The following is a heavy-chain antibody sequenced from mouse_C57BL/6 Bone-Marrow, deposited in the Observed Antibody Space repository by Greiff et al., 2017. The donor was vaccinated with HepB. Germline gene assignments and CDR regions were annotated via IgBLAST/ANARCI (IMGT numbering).Heavy chain of an antibody. CDR2: IYPGSGNT. J-gene: IGHJ3*01. V-gene: IGHV1-76*01. CDR1: GYTFTDYY. CDR3: AIPGFAY. D-gene: IGHD5-1-1*01. Sequence: VKLQQSGAELVRPGASVKLSCKASGYTFTDYYINWVKQRPGQGLEWIARIYPGSGNTYYNEKFKGKATLTAEKSSSTAYMQLSSLTSEDSAVYFCAIPGFAYWGQGTLVTVSA.